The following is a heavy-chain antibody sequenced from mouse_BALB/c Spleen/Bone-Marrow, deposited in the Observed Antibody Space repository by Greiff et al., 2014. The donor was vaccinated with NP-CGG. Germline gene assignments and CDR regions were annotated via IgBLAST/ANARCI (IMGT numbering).Heavy chain of an antibody. J-gene: IGHJ4*01. Sequence: EVKLVESGGGLVQPGGSRKLSCAASGFTFSSFGMHWVRQAPEKGLEWVAYINSGSSTIYYADTVKGRFTMPTDNTKNTLFLQMTSLRSEDTAMYYCVRTYNYAMDYWGQGTSLTVSS. D-gene: IGHD5-1*01. CDR3: VRTYNYAMDY. CDR2: INSGSSTI. CDR1: GFTFSSFG. V-gene: IGHV5-17*02.